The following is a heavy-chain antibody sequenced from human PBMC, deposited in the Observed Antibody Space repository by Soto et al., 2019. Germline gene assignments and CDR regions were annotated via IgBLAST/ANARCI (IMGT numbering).Heavy chain of an antibody. CDR1: GFTFSTHE. CDR3: ARGGVY. CDR2: ISGSGSTS. Sequence: GGSLRLSCATSGFTFSTHEMNWVRQAPGRGLEWIARISGSGSTSNYADSVKGRSIISRDNGRRTVDLQMNSLRVEDTAVYYCARGGVYWGQGTLVTVSS. J-gene: IGHJ4*02. V-gene: IGHV3-48*03.